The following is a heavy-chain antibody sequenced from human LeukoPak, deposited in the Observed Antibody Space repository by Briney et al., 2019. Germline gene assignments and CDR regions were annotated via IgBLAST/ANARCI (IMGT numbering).Heavy chain of an antibody. Sequence: GTSLRLSCAACGFTFSSYGMHWVRQAPGKGLEWVALIWYDGSNKYYADSVKGRFTISRDNSKNTLYLQMNSLRAEDTAVYYCARQHRYCSPATCSFKHFDLWGQGTLVTVSS. CDR3: ARQHRYCSPATCSFKHFDL. D-gene: IGHD2-2*01. CDR1: GFTFSSYG. V-gene: IGHV3-33*01. CDR2: IWYDGSNK. J-gene: IGHJ4*02.